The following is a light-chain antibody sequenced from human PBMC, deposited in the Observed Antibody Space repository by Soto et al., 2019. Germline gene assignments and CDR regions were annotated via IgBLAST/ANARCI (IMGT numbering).Light chain of an antibody. CDR3: QQYGSSGT. V-gene: IGKV3-20*01. Sequence: EIVLTQSPGTLSLSPGERATLSCRASQSVSNNYLAWYQQKPGQAPRPLIYGASNRATGIPDRFSGSGSGTDFTLTISRLDPEDFAVYYCQQYGSSGTFGQGTKVEIK. CDR1: QSVSNNY. CDR2: GAS. J-gene: IGKJ1*01.